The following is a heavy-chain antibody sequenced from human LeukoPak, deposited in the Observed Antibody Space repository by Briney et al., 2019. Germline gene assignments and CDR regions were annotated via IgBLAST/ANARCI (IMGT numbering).Heavy chain of an antibody. CDR3: ARDSRDGYNSYLDY. D-gene: IGHD5-24*01. Sequence: ASVKVSCKASGYTFTGYYMHWVRQAPGRGLEWMGWINPNSGGTNYAQKFQGRVTMTRDTSISAAYMELSRLRSDDTAVYYCARDSRDGYNSYLDYWGQGTLVTVSS. J-gene: IGHJ4*02. CDR1: GYTFTGYY. CDR2: INPNSGGT. V-gene: IGHV1-2*02.